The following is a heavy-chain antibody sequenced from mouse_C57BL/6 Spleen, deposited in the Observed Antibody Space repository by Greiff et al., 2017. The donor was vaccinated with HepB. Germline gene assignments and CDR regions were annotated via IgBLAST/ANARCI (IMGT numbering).Heavy chain of an antibody. V-gene: IGHV14-2*01. CDR1: GFNFKDYY. CDR3: ARMGYDYDDY. D-gene: IGHD2-4*01. CDR2: IDPDDGGT. J-gene: IGHJ2*01. Sequence: EVKLQESGAELVKPGASVKLSCTASGFNFKDYYMHWVKQRPEQGLEWIGTIDPDDGGTKYAPKFQGKATITADTSTNTAYLQLSSLTSEDTAVYYCARMGYDYDDYWGQGTTLTVSS.